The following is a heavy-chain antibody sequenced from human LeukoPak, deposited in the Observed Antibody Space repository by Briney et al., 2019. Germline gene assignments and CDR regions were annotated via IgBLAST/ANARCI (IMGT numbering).Heavy chain of an antibody. Sequence: SETLSLTCSVSGDSFSGYYWSWIRQPPGKGLEWIGYIYYTGSPSYNPSLQSRVTISVDTSKNQFSLKLSSVTAADTAVYYCACSNIAARLTYFDYWGQGTLVTVSS. V-gene: IGHV4-59*01. CDR3: ACSNIAARLTYFDY. CDR1: GDSFSGYY. D-gene: IGHD6-6*01. CDR2: IYYTGSP. J-gene: IGHJ4*02.